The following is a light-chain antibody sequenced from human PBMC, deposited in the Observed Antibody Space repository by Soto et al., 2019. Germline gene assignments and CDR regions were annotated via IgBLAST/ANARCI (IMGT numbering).Light chain of an antibody. CDR2: AAS. V-gene: IGKV1-12*01. CDR3: QQASGVPRT. CDR1: QDISNW. Sequence: DIQMTQSPSSVSASVGDRVTITCRASQDISNWLAWYQQKPGQAPKLLIYAASTLQSGVPSRFSGSGSGTDFTLTISSLQPEDFATYYCQQASGVPRTFGQGTKVEIK. J-gene: IGKJ1*01.